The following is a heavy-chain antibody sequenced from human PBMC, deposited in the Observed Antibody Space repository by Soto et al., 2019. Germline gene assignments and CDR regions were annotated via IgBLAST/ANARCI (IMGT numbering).Heavy chain of an antibody. J-gene: IGHJ4*02. CDR1: GFTFSSYW. Sequence: GGSLRLSCAASGFTFSSYWMHWVRQAPGKGLVWVSRINSDGSSTSYADSVKGRFTISRDNAKNTLYLQMNSLRAEDTAVYYCARDPPHNNYYDRREQQRYWGQGTLVTVSS. V-gene: IGHV3-74*01. D-gene: IGHD3-22*01. CDR2: INSDGSST. CDR3: ARDPPHNNYYDRREQQRY.